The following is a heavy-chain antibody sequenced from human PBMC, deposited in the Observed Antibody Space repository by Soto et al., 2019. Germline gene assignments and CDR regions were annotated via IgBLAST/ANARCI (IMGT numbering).Heavy chain of an antibody. CDR2: IIPLFGTA. Sequence: QVQLVQSGAEVKKPGSSVKVSCKVSGDTFKSYAFSWVRQAPGQGLEWMGRIIPLFGTADYPLRFQGRVTSSADQSTSTAYMGLSSLRSEDTAVYYCARDTDVVVVAATLNFYYYGLDVWGQGTTVTVSS. CDR3: ARDTDVVVVAATLNFYYYGLDV. J-gene: IGHJ6*02. CDR1: GDTFKSYA. V-gene: IGHV1-69*18. D-gene: IGHD2-15*01.